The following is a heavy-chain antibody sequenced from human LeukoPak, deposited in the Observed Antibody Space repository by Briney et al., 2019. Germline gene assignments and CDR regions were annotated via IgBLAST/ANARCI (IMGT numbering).Heavy chain of an antibody. CDR3: AKVEGRHRVLRFDYYGMDV. Sequence: SGGSLRLSCAASGFTFSSYAMSWVRQAPGKGLEWVSAISGSGGSTYYADSVKGRFTISRDNSKNTLYLQMNSLRAEDTAVYYCAKVEGRHRVLRFDYYGMDVWGQGTTVTVSS. CDR1: GFTFSSYA. D-gene: IGHD3-3*01. J-gene: IGHJ6*02. CDR2: ISGSGGST. V-gene: IGHV3-23*01.